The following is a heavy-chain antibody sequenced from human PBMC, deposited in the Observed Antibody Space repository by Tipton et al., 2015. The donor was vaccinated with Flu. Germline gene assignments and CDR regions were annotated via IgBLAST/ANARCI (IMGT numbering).Heavy chain of an antibody. CDR1: GGSISGYY. CDR3: ARGGGSPSY. J-gene: IGHJ4*02. V-gene: IGHV4-59*01. CDR2: IYYSGGT. Sequence: TLSLTCTVSGGSISGYYWSWIRQPPGKGLEWIAFIYYSGGTNYNPSLKSRVTISVDMSKNQFSLKLTSVTAADTAVYYCARGGGSPSYWGQGTLVTVSS. D-gene: IGHD2-15*01.